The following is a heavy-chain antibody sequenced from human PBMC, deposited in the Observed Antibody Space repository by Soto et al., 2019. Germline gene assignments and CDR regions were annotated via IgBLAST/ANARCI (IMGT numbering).Heavy chain of an antibody. J-gene: IGHJ4*02. CDR3: AKGAIYGDSYFDY. Sequence: EVQLLESGGGLVQPGGSLRLSCAASGFTFSSYAMSWVRQAPGKGLEWVSGLTGSGGSTYYADSVKGRFTISRDNPKNTLYVQMNSLRAEDTAVYYCAKGAIYGDSYFDYWGQGTLVAVSS. V-gene: IGHV3-23*01. CDR1: GFTFSSYA. D-gene: IGHD4-17*01. CDR2: LTGSGGST.